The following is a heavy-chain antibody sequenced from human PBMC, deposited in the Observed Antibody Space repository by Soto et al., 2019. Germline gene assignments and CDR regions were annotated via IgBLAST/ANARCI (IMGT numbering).Heavy chain of an antibody. CDR2: ISWNSGSI. Sequence: EVQLVESGGGLVQPGRSLRLSCAASGFTFDDYAMHWVRQAPGKGLEWVSGISWNSGSIGYADSVKGRFTISRDNAKNSLYLQMNSLRAEDTALYYCAKYIFRSTSCPDFCGWFDPWGHGTLVTVSS. D-gene: IGHD2-2*01. CDR1: GFTFDDYA. J-gene: IGHJ5*02. CDR3: AKYIFRSTSCPDFCGWFDP. V-gene: IGHV3-9*01.